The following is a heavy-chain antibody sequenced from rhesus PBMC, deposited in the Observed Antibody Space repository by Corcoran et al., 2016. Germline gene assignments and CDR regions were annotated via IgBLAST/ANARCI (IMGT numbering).Heavy chain of an antibody. D-gene: IGHD6-31*01. CDR3: AKVSSGWARSYFDY. CDR2: TDPSYSDT. V-gene: IGHV5-2*01. Sequence: EVQLVQSGAVVHSPGVSLKSSCKTSGYRFTSYLLSWVRQWPGKGLEWMGATDPSYSDTRYIPSVQGQVTIPADKSISTAYLQWSSLKASDSATYYCAKVSSGWARSYFDYWGQGVLVTVSS. J-gene: IGHJ4*01. CDR1: GYRFTSYL.